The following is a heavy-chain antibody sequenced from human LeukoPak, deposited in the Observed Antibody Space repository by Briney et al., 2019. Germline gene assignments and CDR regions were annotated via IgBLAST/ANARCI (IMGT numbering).Heavy chain of an antibody. Sequence: GSLRLSFAASGXTFSSYNMNWVRQAPGKGLEWVSLISSDTSYIHYADSVKGRFTISRDNAKNSVFLQMNSLRAEDTAVYYCARDTSTVTNREFDYWGQGTLVTVSS. J-gene: IGHJ4*02. CDR1: GXTFSSYN. D-gene: IGHD4-17*01. CDR3: ARDTSTVTNREFDY. CDR2: ISSDTSYI. V-gene: IGHV3-21*01.